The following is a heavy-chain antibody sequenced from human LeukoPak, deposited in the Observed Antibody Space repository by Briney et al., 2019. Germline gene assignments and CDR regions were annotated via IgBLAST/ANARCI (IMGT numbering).Heavy chain of an antibody. V-gene: IGHV1-2*02. CDR1: GYTFTGYY. Sequence: ASVKVSCKASGYTFTGYYLHWVRQAPGQGLEWMGWINPNSGGTNYAQKFQGRVTMTRDTSISTVYMELSRLRSDDTAVYYCARGPYDYYDSSGDYYYYGMDVWGQGTTVTVSS. J-gene: IGHJ6*02. CDR2: INPNSGGT. D-gene: IGHD3-22*01. CDR3: ARGPYDYYDSSGDYYYYGMDV.